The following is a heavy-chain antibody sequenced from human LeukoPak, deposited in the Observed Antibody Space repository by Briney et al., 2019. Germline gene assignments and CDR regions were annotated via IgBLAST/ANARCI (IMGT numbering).Heavy chain of an antibody. CDR2: IIPILGIA. CDR1: GGTFSSYA. CDR3: AKSHCGTFSRARADF. J-gene: IGHJ4*02. Sequence: SVKVSCKASGGTFSSYAISWVRQAPGQGLEWMGRIIPILGIANYAQKFQGRVTITADKSTSTAYMELSSLRSEDTAVYYCAKSHCGTFSRARADFWGQGTLVTVSS. D-gene: IGHD2-21*01. V-gene: IGHV1-69*04.